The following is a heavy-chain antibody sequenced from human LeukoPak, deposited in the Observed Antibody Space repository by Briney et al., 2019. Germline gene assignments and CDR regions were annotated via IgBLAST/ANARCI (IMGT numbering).Heavy chain of an antibody. CDR3: ARELGGAGSYFFPYYGMDV. CDR2: ISGYNGNT. CDR1: GYTFISYG. Sequence: ASVKVSCKASGYTFISYGISWVRQAPGQGLEWMGWISGYNGNTNYAQNLQGRVTMTRDTSTSTAYMELRSLRSDDTAVYYCARELGGAGSYFFPYYGMDVWGQGTTVTVSS. V-gene: IGHV1-18*01. D-gene: IGHD3-10*01. J-gene: IGHJ6*02.